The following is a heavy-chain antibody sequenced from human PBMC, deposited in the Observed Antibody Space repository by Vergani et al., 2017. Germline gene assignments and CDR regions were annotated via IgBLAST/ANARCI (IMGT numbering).Heavy chain of an antibody. Sequence: EVQLLESGGGLVQPGGSLRLSCAASGFTFSSYAMSWVRQAPGKGREWVSAISGSGGSTYYADSVKGRFTISRDNSKTTLYLQMNSLRAEDTAVYYCASALVATSMIVVPYAPFDAFDIWGQGTMVTVSS. CDR1: GFTFSSYA. J-gene: IGHJ3*02. V-gene: IGHV3-23*01. CDR3: ASALVATSMIVVPYAPFDAFDI. CDR2: ISGSGGST. D-gene: IGHD3-22*01.